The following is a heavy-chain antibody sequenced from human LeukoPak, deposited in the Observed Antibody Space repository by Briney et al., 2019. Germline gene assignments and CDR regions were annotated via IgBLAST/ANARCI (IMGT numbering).Heavy chain of an antibody. CDR2: IRYDGSNT. V-gene: IGHV3-30*02. CDR1: GFTFSSYG. Sequence: QCGGSLRLSCAASGFTFSSYGIHWVRQAPGKGMEWVAFIRYDGSNTYYADSVKGRFTISRDNSKNTLYLQMNSLRAEDTAVYYCAKGGDYGNYVADYWGQGPLVTVSS. CDR3: AKGGDYGNYVADY. J-gene: IGHJ4*02. D-gene: IGHD4-11*01.